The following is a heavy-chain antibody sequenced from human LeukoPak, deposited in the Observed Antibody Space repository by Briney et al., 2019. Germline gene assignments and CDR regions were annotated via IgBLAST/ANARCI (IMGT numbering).Heavy chain of an antibody. CDR1: GGSVSSGSYH. Sequence: ASETLSLTCTVSGGSVSSGSYHWSWIRQPAGKGLEWIGRIYTNGITHYNPSLKSRVTMSIDTSKNQFSLKLSSVTAADTAVYYCARDPVGHCSGGSCPPGYYYGMDVWGQGTTVTVSS. V-gene: IGHV4-61*02. J-gene: IGHJ6*02. CDR3: ARDPVGHCSGGSCPPGYYYGMDV. CDR2: IYTNGIT. D-gene: IGHD2-15*01.